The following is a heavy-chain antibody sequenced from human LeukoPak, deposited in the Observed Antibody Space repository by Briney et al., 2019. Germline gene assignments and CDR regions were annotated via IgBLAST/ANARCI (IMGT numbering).Heavy chain of an antibody. V-gene: IGHV3-74*01. CDR2: INTDGGST. D-gene: IGHD3-10*01. Sequence: GGPLRPSCEASGFTFRSFWMHWVRKPPGKGLVWVSRINTDGGSTSYADSVKGRLTISRDNAKNMLYLQMNSLRAEDTAVYYCVRSNSGDFDYWGQGTLVTVSS. CDR1: GFTFRSFW. J-gene: IGHJ4*02. CDR3: VRSNSGDFDY.